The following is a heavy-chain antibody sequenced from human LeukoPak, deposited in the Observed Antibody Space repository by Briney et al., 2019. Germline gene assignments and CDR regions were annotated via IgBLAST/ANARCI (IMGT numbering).Heavy chain of an antibody. D-gene: IGHD4-23*01. CDR3: ARDTKRWRPFDY. J-gene: IGHJ4*02. Sequence: SETLSLTCTVSGGAISSSNYYWSWIRQPPGKGLEWIGEINHSGSTNYNPSLKSRVTISVDTSKNQFSLKLSSVTAADTAVYYCARDTKRWRPFDYWGQGTLVTVSS. CDR2: INHSGST. CDR1: GGAISSSNYY. V-gene: IGHV4-39*07.